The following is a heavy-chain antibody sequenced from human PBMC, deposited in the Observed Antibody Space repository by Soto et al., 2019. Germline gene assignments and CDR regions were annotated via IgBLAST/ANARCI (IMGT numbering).Heavy chain of an antibody. J-gene: IGHJ4*02. CDR1: GFIFSSYG. CDR3: AKSSGGNSWYPPDH. CDR2: TANDGSAQ. Sequence: QVQLVESGGGVVQPGGSLRLSCAASGFIFSSYGMQWVRQSPGEGLEWVATTANDGSAQYYADSVKGRFTISRDNSKNTLFLQMESLRPEDTGVYYCAKSSGGNSWYPPDHWGQGTLVTVSS. D-gene: IGHD6-13*01. V-gene: IGHV3-30*18.